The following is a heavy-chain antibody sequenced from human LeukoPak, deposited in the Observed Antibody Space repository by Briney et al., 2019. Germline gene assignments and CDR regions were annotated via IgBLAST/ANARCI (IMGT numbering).Heavy chain of an antibody. CDR2: IWSDGNKK. V-gene: IGHV3-33*01. CDR1: GFTFSRYG. Sequence: GISLRLSCAASGFTFSRYGMQWVREAPGKGLEWVAVIWSDGNKKYYADSVKGRFTISRDNSKNTLNLQMNSLRAEDTAVYYCARDVSTGWYYFDYWGHGTLVTVSS. D-gene: IGHD6-19*01. CDR3: ARDVSTGWYYFDY. J-gene: IGHJ4*01.